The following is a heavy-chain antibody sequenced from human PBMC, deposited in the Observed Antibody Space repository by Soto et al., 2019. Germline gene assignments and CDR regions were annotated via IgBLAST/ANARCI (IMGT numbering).Heavy chain of an antibody. Sequence: GGSLRLSCAASGFTFSSYDMHWVRQATGKGLEWVSAIGTAGDTYYPGSVKGRFTISRENAKNSLYLQMNSLRAGDTAVYYCARAYHYYDSSGYYYYFDYWGQGTLVTVSS. CDR3: ARAYHYYDSSGYYYYFDY. D-gene: IGHD3-22*01. CDR1: GFTFSSYD. V-gene: IGHV3-13*01. J-gene: IGHJ4*02. CDR2: IGTAGDT.